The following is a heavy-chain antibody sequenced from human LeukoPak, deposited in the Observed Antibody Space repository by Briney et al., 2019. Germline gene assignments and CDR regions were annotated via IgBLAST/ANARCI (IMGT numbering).Heavy chain of an antibody. CDR3: ARGGTMVRGVIEYDY. V-gene: IGHV3-30*03. CDR2: ISYDGSNK. CDR1: GFTFSSDG. D-gene: IGHD3-10*01. J-gene: IGHJ4*02. Sequence: GGSLRLSCAASGFTFSSDGMHWVRQAPGKGLEWVAVISYDGSNKHYADSVKGRFTISRDNSKNTLYLQMNSLRAEDTAVYYCARGGTMVRGVIEYDYWGQGTLVTVSS.